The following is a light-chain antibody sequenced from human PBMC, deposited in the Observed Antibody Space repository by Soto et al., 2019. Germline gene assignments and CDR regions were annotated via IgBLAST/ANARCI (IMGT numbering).Light chain of an antibody. CDR3: QHYNDYSRM. J-gene: IGKJ1*01. CDR2: KAS. V-gene: IGKV1-5*03. CDR1: QSVDSW. Sequence: DIQMTQSPSTLSASIGDRVPITCRTSQSVDSWLAWYQQKPGKAPKLLIYKASSLQTGVPSRFSGSGSGTEFTLTISCLRPYDFAAYYCQHYNDYSRMFGQVNKVYIK.